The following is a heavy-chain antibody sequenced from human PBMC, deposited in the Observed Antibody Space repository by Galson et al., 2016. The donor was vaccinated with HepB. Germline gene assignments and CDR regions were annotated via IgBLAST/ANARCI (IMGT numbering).Heavy chain of an antibody. CDR3: ARGTAAAGLFDY. D-gene: IGHD6-13*01. J-gene: IGHJ4*02. V-gene: IGHV4-31*03. CDR1: GGSISSGGNY. Sequence: TLSLTCTVSGGSISSGGNYWSWVRQHPGKGLEWIGYIYYSGSADYNPSLKSRLAISVDTSKNQFSLRLSSVTAADTAVYYCARGTAAAGLFDYWGQGTLVTVSS. CDR2: IYYSGSA.